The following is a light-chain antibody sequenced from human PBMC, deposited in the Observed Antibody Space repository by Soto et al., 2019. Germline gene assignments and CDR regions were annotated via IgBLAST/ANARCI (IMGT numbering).Light chain of an antibody. CDR1: SSDVGAYTF. CDR3: VSFTTSRSYA. CDR2: DII. Sequence: QSVLTQPASVSGSPGQSITISCTGTSSDVGAYTFVSWYQQHPGKAPKLMIYDIINRPSGVSNRFSGPKSGNTASLTISGLQAEDEADYYCVSFTTSRSYAFGTGTKGTVL. V-gene: IGLV2-14*03. J-gene: IGLJ1*01.